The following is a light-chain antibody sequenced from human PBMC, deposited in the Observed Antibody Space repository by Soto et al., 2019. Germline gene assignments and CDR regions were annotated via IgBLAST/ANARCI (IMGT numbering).Light chain of an antibody. CDR3: MQALQTPQFT. Sequence: DIVMTQSPLSLPVTPGEPASISCRSSQSLLHSNVYNYLDWYLQKPVQSPQLLIYLGSNRASGVHDRFSGSGSGTDFTRNISRVEAEDVGVYYCMQALQTPQFTFGPGPKVDIK. V-gene: IGKV2-28*01. J-gene: IGKJ3*01. CDR2: LGS. CDR1: QSLLHSNVYNY.